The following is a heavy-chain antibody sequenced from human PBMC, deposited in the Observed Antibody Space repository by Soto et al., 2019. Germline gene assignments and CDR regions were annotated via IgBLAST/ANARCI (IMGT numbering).Heavy chain of an antibody. V-gene: IGHV3-21*01. CDR1: GFTFSSYS. D-gene: IGHD3-9*01. J-gene: IGHJ6*02. CDR2: MSSSSYI. Sequence: RRLSCAASGFTFSSYSMNCVRQAPGKGLEWVSSMSSSSYIYYADSVKGRFTISRDNAKNSLYLQMNSLRAEDTAVYYCAKRWEDYDILTGYYNHYYYGMDVWGQGTTVTVSS. CDR3: AKRWEDYDILTGYYNHYYYGMDV.